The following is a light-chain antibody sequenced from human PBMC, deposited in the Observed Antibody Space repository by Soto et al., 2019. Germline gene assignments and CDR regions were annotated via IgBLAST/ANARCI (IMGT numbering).Light chain of an antibody. Sequence: QSVLTQPPSASGTPGQRVTISCSGSSSNVGNNYVYWYQQVPGTAPKLLMYKSSQRPSGVPDRFSGSKSGTSASLAISGLRSEDEADYYCAAWDDSLSGWVFGGGTNLTVL. CDR1: SSNVGNNY. CDR2: KSS. CDR3: AAWDDSLSGWV. J-gene: IGLJ3*02. V-gene: IGLV1-47*01.